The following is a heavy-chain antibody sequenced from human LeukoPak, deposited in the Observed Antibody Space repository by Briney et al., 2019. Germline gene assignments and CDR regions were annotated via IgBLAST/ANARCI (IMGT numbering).Heavy chain of an antibody. CDR3: ASHGSSGHDPLT. Sequence: SETLSLTCTVSGDSIRSNYWNWIRRPPGKGLEWIGYIYYTGSTSYNPSLKSRVTISLDTSKSQFPLRLTSVTAADTAVYYCASHGSSGHDPLTWGQGTLVTVPS. V-gene: IGHV4-59*08. CDR2: IYYTGST. CDR1: GDSIRSNY. D-gene: IGHD5-12*01. J-gene: IGHJ4*01.